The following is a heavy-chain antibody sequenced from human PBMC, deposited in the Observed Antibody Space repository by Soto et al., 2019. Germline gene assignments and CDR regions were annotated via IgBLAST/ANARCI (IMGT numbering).Heavy chain of an antibody. CDR2: IHYNGNT. CDR3: AREGNLGRWLQPLDF. V-gene: IGHV4-59*01. CDR1: GDSISAYS. Sequence: PSETLSLTCTVSGDSISAYSWSWVRQPPGKGLEWIGNIHYNGNTKYSPSLKSRVTMSVDTSKTHFSLRLISVTAADTAIYFCAREGNLGRWLQPLDFWGQGTLVTVSS. J-gene: IGHJ4*02. D-gene: IGHD5-12*01.